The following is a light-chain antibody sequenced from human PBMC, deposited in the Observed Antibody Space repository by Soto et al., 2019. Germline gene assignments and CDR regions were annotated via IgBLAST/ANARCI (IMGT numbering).Light chain of an antibody. CDR2: GAS. V-gene: IGKV3-20*01. J-gene: IGKJ2*02. CDR1: QTVSSTY. Sequence: EIVLTQSPGTLSLSPGERATLSCRASQTVSSTYLAWYQQTPGQAPRLLIYGASSRATGIPDRFSGSGSGTDFTLAISRLEPDDFAVYFCQQYDTSPSTFGQGTKMQIK. CDR3: QQYDTSPST.